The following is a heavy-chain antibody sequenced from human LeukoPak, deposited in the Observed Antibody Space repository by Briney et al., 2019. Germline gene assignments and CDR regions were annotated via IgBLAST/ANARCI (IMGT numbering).Heavy chain of an antibody. CDR1: GFTFSSYW. J-gene: IGHJ4*02. CDR3: AKDLHGGYSSDY. Sequence: GGSLRLSCAASGFTFSSYWMSWVRQAPGKGLEWVSFIGYEGVHKYYADSVKGRFTISKDNSKATLYLQMNSLRPEDTAVYYCAKDLHGGYSSDYWGQGTLVTVFS. CDR2: IGYEGVHK. D-gene: IGHD4-23*01. V-gene: IGHV3-30*02.